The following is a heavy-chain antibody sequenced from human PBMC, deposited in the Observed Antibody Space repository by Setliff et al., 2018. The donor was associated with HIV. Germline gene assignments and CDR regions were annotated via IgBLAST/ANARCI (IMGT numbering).Heavy chain of an antibody. CDR3: VADITMVRGGTWIDFDY. CDR2: IDWDDHK. J-gene: IGHJ4*02. V-gene: IGHV2-70*04. CDR1: GFSLSTSGMR. Sequence: SGPTLVNPTQTLTLTCTFSGFSLSTSGMRVSWIRQPPGKALEWLARIDWDDHKLYSTSLKTRLTISKDTSKNQVVLTMTNTDPVDTATYYCVADITMVRGGTWIDFDYWGQGTLVTVSS. D-gene: IGHD3-10*01.